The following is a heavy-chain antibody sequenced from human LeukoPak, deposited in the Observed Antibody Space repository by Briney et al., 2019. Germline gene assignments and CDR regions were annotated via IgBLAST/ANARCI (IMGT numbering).Heavy chain of an antibody. D-gene: IGHD3-10*01. J-gene: IGHJ4*02. CDR3: TTRGHLRGIDH. CDR2: IQSKPDGGTA. CDR1: GFTFSNAW. Sequence: GGSLRLSCAASGFTFSNAWMNWVRQAPGKRLEWVGHIQSKPDGGTADYAAPVKGRFTISRDDSKNTLYLVINSLKTEDTAVYYCTTRGHLRGIDHWGQGTLVTVSS. V-gene: IGHV3-15*01.